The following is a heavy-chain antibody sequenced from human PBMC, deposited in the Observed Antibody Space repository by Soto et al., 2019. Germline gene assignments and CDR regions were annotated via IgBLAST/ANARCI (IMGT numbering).Heavy chain of an antibody. J-gene: IGHJ4*02. CDR1: GFTFSSYG. D-gene: IGHD3-10*01. CDR3: AKDRIGAGVRGYFDY. V-gene: IGHV3-30*18. CDR2: IIYDGSTK. Sequence: QVQLVESGGGVVQPGRSLRLSCAASGFTFSSYGMHWVRQAPGKGLEWVAVIIYDGSTKYYADSLKGRFTISRDNSKSRLYLQMNSLRAEDTAVYYCAKDRIGAGVRGYFDYWGQGTLVTVSS.